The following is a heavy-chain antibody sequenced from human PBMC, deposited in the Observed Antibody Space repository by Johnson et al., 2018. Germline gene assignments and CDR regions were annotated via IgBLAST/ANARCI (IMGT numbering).Heavy chain of an antibody. D-gene: IGHD6-6*01. CDR1: GFTFSSYR. J-gene: IGHJ6*02. CDR2: ISSSSSYI. V-gene: IGHV3-21*01. Sequence: VQLVESGGGLVKPGGSLRLSCAASGFTFSSYRMNWVRQAPGKGLEWVSSISSSSSYISSADAVKGGFTISRENAKHSLYLKMKSLRAEDTAVYYCARDLLRGSIAARPYYYYGMDVWGQGTTVTVSS. CDR3: ARDLLRGSIAARPYYYYGMDV.